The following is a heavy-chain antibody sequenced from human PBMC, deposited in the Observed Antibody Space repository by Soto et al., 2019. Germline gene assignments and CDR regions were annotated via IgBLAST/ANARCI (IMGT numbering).Heavy chain of an antibody. CDR1: GFTFSSYG. V-gene: IGHV3-30*18. CDR3: AKDQAIQLWLPGDYYYYGMDV. Sequence: PGGSLRLSCAASGFTFSSYGMHWVRQAPGKGLERVAVISYDGSNKYYADSVKGRFTISRDNSKNTLYLQMNSLRAEDTAVYYCAKDQAIQLWLPGDYYYYGMDVWGQGTTVTVSS. J-gene: IGHJ6*02. D-gene: IGHD5-18*01. CDR2: ISYDGSNK.